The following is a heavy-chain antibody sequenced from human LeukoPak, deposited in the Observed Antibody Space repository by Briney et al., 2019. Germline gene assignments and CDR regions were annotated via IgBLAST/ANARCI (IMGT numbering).Heavy chain of an antibody. CDR1: GFTFSGSA. V-gene: IGHV3-73*01. J-gene: IGHJ6*03. D-gene: IGHD6-13*01. CDR3: TRLPFYSSSWYFWEDDYYYMDV. Sequence: GGSLRLSCAASGFTFSGSAMHWVRQASGKGLEWVGRIRSKANSYATAYAASVKGRFTISRDDSKNTAYLQMNSLKTEDTAVYYCTRLPFYSSSWYFWEDDYYYMDVWGKGTTVTVSS. CDR2: IRSKANSYAT.